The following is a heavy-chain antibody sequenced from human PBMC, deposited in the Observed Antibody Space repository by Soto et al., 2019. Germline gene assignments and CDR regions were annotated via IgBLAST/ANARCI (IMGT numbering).Heavy chain of an antibody. CDR2: IWYDGSDK. J-gene: IGHJ4*02. CDR3: ARDYTSSWSPGY. D-gene: IGHD6-13*01. V-gene: IGHV3-33*01. Sequence: QVQLVESGGGVVQPGRSLRLSCAASGFTFSSYGMHWVRQAPGKGLEWVASIWYDGSDKSHAESVKGRFTISRDNFKNTLYLQMDSLRVEDTALYYCARDYTSSWSPGYWGQGTQVTVSS. CDR1: GFTFSSYG.